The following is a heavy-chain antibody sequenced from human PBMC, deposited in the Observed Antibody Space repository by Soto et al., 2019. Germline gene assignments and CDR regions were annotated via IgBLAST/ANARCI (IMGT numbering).Heavy chain of an antibody. D-gene: IGHD2-15*01. Sequence: QVQLVQSGAEVRKPGASVKVSCKVSGYSLTELSIHWVRQAPGKGPEWMGGFDPEDGEIKFAQNFQGRVTMTEDTPTDTAYMELSSLRSEDTAIYYCATGLHHLVNLYDFDLWGQGTLVTVSS. J-gene: IGHJ4*02. CDR1: GYSLTELS. CDR3: ATGLHHLVNLYDFDL. V-gene: IGHV1-24*01. CDR2: FDPEDGEI.